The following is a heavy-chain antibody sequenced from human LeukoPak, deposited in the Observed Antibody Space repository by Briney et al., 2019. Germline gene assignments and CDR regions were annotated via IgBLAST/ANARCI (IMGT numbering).Heavy chain of an antibody. CDR2: VWFDGSSK. CDR1: GFTFTDFG. CDR3: ARDRETVNWFDP. D-gene: IGHD1-26*01. Sequence: GGSLTLYCSASGFTFTDFGIHWLRPAPGKGLVGVAVVWFDGSSKYFADSVKGRFSISRDNSNNTVFLQMNSLRVEDTAVYYCARDRETVNWFDPWGQGTLVTVSS. V-gene: IGHV3-33*01. J-gene: IGHJ5*02.